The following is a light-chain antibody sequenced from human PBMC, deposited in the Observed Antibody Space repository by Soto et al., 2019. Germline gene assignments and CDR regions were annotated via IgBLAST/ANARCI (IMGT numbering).Light chain of an antibody. V-gene: IGKV3-15*01. Sequence: EVVMTQSPATLSVSPGDKVSLSCRANQTISNTLAWYQQKPGQPPRLLIYGASTRATGIPARFSGSGSGTEFTLTISSLQSEDFAVYYCQQYNNWPPLTFGGGTKVDIK. J-gene: IGKJ4*01. CDR1: QTISNT. CDR3: QQYNNWPPLT. CDR2: GAS.